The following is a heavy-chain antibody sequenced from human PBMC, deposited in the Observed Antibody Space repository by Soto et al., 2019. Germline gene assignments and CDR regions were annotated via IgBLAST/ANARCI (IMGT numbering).Heavy chain of an antibody. V-gene: IGHV4-4*02. CDR3: AREGFCSGGSCYSRTLDY. J-gene: IGHJ4*02. CDR1: GGSISSSNW. Sequence: SETLSLTCAVSGGSISSSNWWSWVRQPPGKGLEGIGEINHSGSTNYNPSLKSRVTISVDTSKNQFSLKLSSVTAADTAVYYCAREGFCSGGSCYSRTLDYWGQGTLVTVSS. CDR2: INHSGST. D-gene: IGHD2-15*01.